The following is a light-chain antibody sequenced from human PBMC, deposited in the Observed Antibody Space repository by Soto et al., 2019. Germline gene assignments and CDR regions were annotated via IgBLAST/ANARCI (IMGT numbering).Light chain of an antibody. CDR3: QEYYDTPYT. V-gene: IGKV4-1*01. J-gene: IGKJ3*01. CDR2: WAS. Sequence: DIVMTQSPDSLAVSLGERATINCKSSQSLLYSSNNKNYLAWYQQKPGQPPKLLIYWASTRESGVPDRFSGSGPGTDFTLTISSLQAEDVAVYYCQEYYDTPYTFGPGTKVDIE. CDR1: QSLLYSSNNKNY.